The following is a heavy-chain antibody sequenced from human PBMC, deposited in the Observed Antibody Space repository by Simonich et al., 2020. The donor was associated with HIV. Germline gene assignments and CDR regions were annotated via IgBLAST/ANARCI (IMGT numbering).Heavy chain of an antibody. Sequence: QVQLVQSGAEVKKPGASVKVSCKSSGNTFSSYAMHWVRQAPGQRLEGLGWGNVGRYNPKDSQKFQGRVTITRDTSASTAFMELTSLRSEDTAFYYCARGDNRDAFDIWGQGTMVTVSS. CDR2: GNVGRYNP. V-gene: IGHV1-3*01. CDR1: GNTFSSYA. J-gene: IGHJ3*02. CDR3: ARGDNRDAFDI.